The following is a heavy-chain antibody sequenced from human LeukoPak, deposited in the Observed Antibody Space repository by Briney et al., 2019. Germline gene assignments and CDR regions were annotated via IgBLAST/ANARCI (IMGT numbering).Heavy chain of an antibody. Sequence: SETLSLTCAVYGGSFSGYYWSWIRQPPGKGLEWIGEINHSGSTNYNPSLKSRVTISVDTSKNQFSLKLSSVTAADTAVYYCARAKFMITFGGVIAGPIDYWGQGTLVTVSS. D-gene: IGHD3-16*02. CDR3: ARAKFMITFGGVIAGPIDY. J-gene: IGHJ4*02. CDR2: INHSGST. CDR1: GGSFSGYY. V-gene: IGHV4-34*01.